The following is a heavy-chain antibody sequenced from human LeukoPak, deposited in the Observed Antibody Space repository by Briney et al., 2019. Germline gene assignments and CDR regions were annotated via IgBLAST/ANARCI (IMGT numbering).Heavy chain of an antibody. CDR1: GDSVSSSSYS. D-gene: IGHD6-13*01. CDR3: ATLTGSTDY. J-gene: IGHJ4*02. V-gene: IGHV4-39*01. CDR2: IYYSGNT. Sequence: SETLSLTCSVSGDSVSSSSYSWGWIRQSPGKGLEWIGNIYYSGNTDSNPSLKSRVTILVDTSKNEFSLELSSVAAGDTAVYYCATLTGSTDYWGQGTLVTVSS.